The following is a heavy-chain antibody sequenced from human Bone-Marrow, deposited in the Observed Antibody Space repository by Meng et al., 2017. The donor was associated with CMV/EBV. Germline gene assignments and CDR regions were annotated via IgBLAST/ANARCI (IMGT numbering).Heavy chain of an antibody. CDR1: GFTFSSYS. J-gene: IGHJ6*02. CDR3: ARDRSSYDFWSGYHTYYYYYGMDV. Sequence: GESLKISCAASGFTFSSYSMNWVRQAPGKGLEWVSSISSSSYIYYADSVKGRFTISRDNAKNSLYLQMNSLRAEDTAVYYCARDRSSYDFWSGYHTYYYYYGMDVWGQGTTVTVSS. V-gene: IGHV3-21*01. D-gene: IGHD3-3*01. CDR2: ISSSSYI.